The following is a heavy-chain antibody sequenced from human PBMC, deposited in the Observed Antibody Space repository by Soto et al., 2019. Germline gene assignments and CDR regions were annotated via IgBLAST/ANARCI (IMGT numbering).Heavy chain of an antibody. CDR2: ISGSGGST. Sequence: EVQLLESGGGLVQPGGSLRLSCAASGFTFSSYAMSWVRQAPGKGLEWVSAISGSGGSTYYADSVKGRFTISRDNSKNTLYLQMNSLRAADTAVYYCAKDQDYGDPDQPSWFDPWGQGTLVTVSA. V-gene: IGHV3-23*01. CDR1: GFTFSSYA. CDR3: AKDQDYGDPDQPSWFDP. D-gene: IGHD4-17*01. J-gene: IGHJ5*02.